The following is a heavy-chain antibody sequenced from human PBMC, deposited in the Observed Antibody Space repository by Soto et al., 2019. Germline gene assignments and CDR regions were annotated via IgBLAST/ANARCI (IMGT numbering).Heavy chain of an antibody. CDR1: GGSISSGGYY. V-gene: IGHV4-31*03. CDR3: ARETVIIANFFDY. CDR2: IYYSGST. J-gene: IGHJ4*02. Sequence: QVQLQESGPGLVKPSQTLSLTCTVSGGSISSGGYYWSWIRQHPGKGLEWIGYIYYSGSTYYNPSLKSRVTISAETSKNQFSLKLSSVTAAETAVYYCARETVIIANFFDYWGQGTLVTVSS. D-gene: IGHD3-10*01.